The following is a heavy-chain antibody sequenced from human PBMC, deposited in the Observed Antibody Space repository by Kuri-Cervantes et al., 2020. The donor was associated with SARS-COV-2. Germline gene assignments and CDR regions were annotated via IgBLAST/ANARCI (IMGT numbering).Heavy chain of an antibody. CDR3: ARTGPYYLFDY. CDR1: GFSLSTSGVG. CDR2: IYWDDDK. Sequence: SGPTLVKTTQTLTLTCSFSGFSLSTSGVGVGWIRQPPGNALEWLALIYWDDDKRYSPSLKSRLTITKDTSKNQVVLTMTNMDPVDTATYYCARTGPYYLFDYWGQGTLVTVSS. V-gene: IGHV2-5*02. J-gene: IGHJ4*02. D-gene: IGHD3-10*01.